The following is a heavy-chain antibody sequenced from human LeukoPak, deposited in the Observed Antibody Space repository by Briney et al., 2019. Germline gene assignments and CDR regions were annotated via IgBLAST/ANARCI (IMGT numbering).Heavy chain of an antibody. J-gene: IGHJ6*03. CDR2: ISGSGGST. D-gene: IGHD3-9*01. CDR1: GFTFSSYA. CDR3: ATRRRRYFDWARGNYYYYMDV. Sequence: GGTLRLSCAASGFTFSSYAMSWVRQAPGKGLEWVSAISGSGGSTYYADSVKGRFTISRDNSKNTLYLQMNSLRAEDTAVYYCATRRRRYFDWARGNYYYYMDVWGKGTTVTISS. V-gene: IGHV3-23*01.